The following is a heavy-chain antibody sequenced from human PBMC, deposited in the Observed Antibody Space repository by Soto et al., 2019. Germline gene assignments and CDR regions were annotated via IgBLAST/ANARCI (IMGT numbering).Heavy chain of an antibody. D-gene: IGHD6-6*01. Sequence: QVQLQQWGAGLLKPSETLSLTCAVYGGSFSGYYWSWIRQPPGKGLEWIGEINHRGSTNYNPSLKSRVTISVDTYKNHFSLKMSSVTAADMAVYYCARGSIADLWGPGTLVTVSS. CDR3: ARGSIADL. V-gene: IGHV4-34*01. CDR1: GGSFSGYY. J-gene: IGHJ5*02. CDR2: INHRGST.